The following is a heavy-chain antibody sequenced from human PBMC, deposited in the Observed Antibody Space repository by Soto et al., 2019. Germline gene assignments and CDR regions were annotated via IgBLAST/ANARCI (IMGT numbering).Heavy chain of an antibody. D-gene: IGHD3-22*01. J-gene: IGHJ4*02. V-gene: IGHV5-10-1*01. CDR3: TRQIYDSDTGPNFQYYFDS. Sequence: GESLKISCKGSGYSFAGYWITWVRQKPGKGLEWMGRIDPSDSQTYYSPSFRGHVTISVTKSITTVFLQWSSLRASDTAMYYCTRQIYDSDTGPNFQYYFDSWGQGTPVTVSS. CDR2: IDPSDSQT. CDR1: GYSFAGYW.